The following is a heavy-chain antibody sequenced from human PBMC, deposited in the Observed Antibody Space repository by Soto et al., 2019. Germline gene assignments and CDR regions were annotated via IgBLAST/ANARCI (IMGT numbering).Heavy chain of an antibody. CDR2: IYPGDSDT. V-gene: IGHV5-51*01. Sequence: GESLKISCKGSGYSFSTYWIAWVRQMPGKGLEWMGIIYPGDSDTRYSPSFQGQVTISADKSISTAYLQWSSLKASDTAIYYSARRGSDYSYNYMDVWGKGTTVTVSS. CDR1: GYSFSTYW. CDR3: ARRGSDYSYNYMDV. D-gene: IGHD6-6*01. J-gene: IGHJ6*03.